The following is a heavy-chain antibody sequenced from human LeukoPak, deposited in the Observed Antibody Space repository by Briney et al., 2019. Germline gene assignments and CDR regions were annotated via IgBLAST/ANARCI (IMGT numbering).Heavy chain of an antibody. J-gene: IGHJ4*02. Sequence: PGGSLRLSCAASGFTFSSYWMHWVRQAPGKGLVWVSRINSDGSDTDYADSVKGRFTISRDNSKNTLYLQMNSLRVEDTAVYYCASKWFCGGDCYYQIDFWGQGTLVTVSS. D-gene: IGHD2-21*02. CDR1: GFTFSSYW. CDR2: INSDGSDT. V-gene: IGHV3-74*01. CDR3: ASKWFCGGDCYYQIDF.